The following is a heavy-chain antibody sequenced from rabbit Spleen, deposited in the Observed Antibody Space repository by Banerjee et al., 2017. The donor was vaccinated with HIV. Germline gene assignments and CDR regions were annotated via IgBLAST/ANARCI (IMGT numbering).Heavy chain of an antibody. CDR2: IDVTKHGNT. V-gene: IGHV1S45*01. Sequence: QEQLVESGGGLVQPEGSLTLTCKASGLDFSGYYWICWVRQAPGKGLEWIACIDVTKHGNTYYATWTKGRFTISETSSTTVTLQMTSLTAADTATYFCARDSAGREDFNLWGPGTLVTVS. D-gene: IGHD4-2*01. CDR3: ARDSAGREDFNL. J-gene: IGHJ4*01. CDR1: GLDFSGYYW.